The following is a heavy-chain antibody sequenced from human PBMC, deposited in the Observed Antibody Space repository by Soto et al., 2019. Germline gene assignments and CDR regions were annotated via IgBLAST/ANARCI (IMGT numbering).Heavy chain of an antibody. CDR2: IYHTGTT. V-gene: IGHV4-30-2*01. Sequence: PSETLSLTCTVSGGSINSGDYSWTWIRQPPGKGLEWIGYIYHTGTTYYKMSLKSRVTISVDRSKNQFSLKLSSVTAADTAVYYCARGINYCDSSGDSWFDPWGQGTLVTVSS. D-gene: IGHD3-22*01. CDR3: ARGINYCDSSGDSWFDP. J-gene: IGHJ5*02. CDR1: GGSINSGDYS.